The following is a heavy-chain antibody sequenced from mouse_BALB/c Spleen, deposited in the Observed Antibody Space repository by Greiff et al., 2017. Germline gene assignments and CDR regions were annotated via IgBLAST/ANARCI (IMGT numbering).Heavy chain of an antibody. D-gene: IGHD1-2*01. V-gene: IGHV5-4*02. J-gene: IGHJ3*01. CDR2: ISDGGSYT. CDR3: ARSITTGDKGFAY. Sequence: EVQLVESGGGLVKPGGSLKLSCAASGFTFSDYYMYWVRQTPEKRLEWVATISDGGSYTYYPDSVKGRFTISRDNAKNNLYLQMSSLKSEDTAMYYCARSITTGDKGFAYWGQGTLVTVSA. CDR1: GFTFSDYY.